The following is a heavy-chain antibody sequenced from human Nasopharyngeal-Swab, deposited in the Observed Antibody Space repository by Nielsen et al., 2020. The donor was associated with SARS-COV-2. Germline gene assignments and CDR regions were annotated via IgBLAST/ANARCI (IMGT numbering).Heavy chain of an antibody. D-gene: IGHD3-3*01. J-gene: IGHJ4*02. CDR2: ISGSGGST. CDR3: AKDWGGYYGY. V-gene: IGHV3-23*01. Sequence: GESLKISCSASGFTFTDYYVSWVRQAPGKGLEWVSAISGSGGSTYYADSVKGRFTISRDNSKNTLYLQMNSLRAEDTAVYYCAKDWGGYYGYWGQGTLVTVSS. CDR1: GFTFTDYY.